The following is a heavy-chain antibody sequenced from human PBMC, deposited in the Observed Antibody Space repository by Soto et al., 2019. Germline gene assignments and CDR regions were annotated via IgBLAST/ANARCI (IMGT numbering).Heavy chain of an antibody. CDR1: GGSISSSSYY. V-gene: IGHV4-39*01. CDR2: IYYSGST. J-gene: IGHJ6*03. Sequence: QLQLQESGPGLVKPSETLSLTCTVSGGSISSSSYYWGWIRQPPGKGLEWIGSIYYSGSTYYNPSRKSRVTISVDTSKNQFCLKLSSVTAADTAVYYCARLVVPAATPTGLSGYYYYMDVWGKGTTVTVSS. D-gene: IGHD2-2*01. CDR3: ARLVVPAATPTGLSGYYYYMDV.